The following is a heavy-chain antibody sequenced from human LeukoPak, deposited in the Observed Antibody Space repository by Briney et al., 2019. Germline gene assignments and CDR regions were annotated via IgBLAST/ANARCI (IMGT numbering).Heavy chain of an antibody. CDR1: GFTFTSYD. CDR2: MNPNSGNT. J-gene: IGHJ5*02. D-gene: IGHD3-10*01. Sequence: ASVKVSCKASGFTFTSYDINWVRQATGQGLEWMGWMNPNSGNTGYAQKFQGRVTMTRHTSISTAYMELSSLRSEDTAVYYCARRKVRRVMALDWFDPWGQGTLVTASS. CDR3: ARRKVRRVMALDWFDP. V-gene: IGHV1-8*01.